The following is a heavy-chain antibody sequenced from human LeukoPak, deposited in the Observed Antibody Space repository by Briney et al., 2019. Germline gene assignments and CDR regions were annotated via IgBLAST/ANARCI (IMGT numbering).Heavy chain of an antibody. J-gene: IGHJ4*02. D-gene: IGHD3-9*01. CDR3: ARDPSILRYFDWLLEPHFDY. CDR1: GYTFTSYA. CDR2: INTNTGNP. V-gene: IGHV7-4-1*02. Sequence: ASVKVSCKASGYTFTSYAMDWVRQAPGQGLEWMGWINTNTGNPTHAQGFTGRFVFSLDTSVSTAYLQISSLKAEDTAVYYCARDPSILRYFDWLLEPHFDYWGQGTLVTVSS.